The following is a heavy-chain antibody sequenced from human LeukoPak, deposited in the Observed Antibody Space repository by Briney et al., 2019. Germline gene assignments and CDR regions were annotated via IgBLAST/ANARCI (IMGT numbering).Heavy chain of an antibody. Sequence: GRSLRLTCTASGFTFGDFSMCWGRRHPGKELVGVGVSRTKTYGGTTEYDASVKGRFTISRDDSKSIAYLQMNSLKTEDTAVYYCTAVSGSSTSLYFFDYWGQGTLVTVSS. CDR2: SRTKTYGGTT. CDR1: GFTFGDFS. V-gene: IGHV3-49*04. D-gene: IGHD2-2*01. J-gene: IGHJ4*02. CDR3: TAVSGSSTSLYFFDY.